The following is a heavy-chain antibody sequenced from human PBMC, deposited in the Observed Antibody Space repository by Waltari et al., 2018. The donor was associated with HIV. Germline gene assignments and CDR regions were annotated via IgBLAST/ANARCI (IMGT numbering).Heavy chain of an antibody. CDR1: GFDCSRFS. J-gene: IGHJ4*02. V-gene: IGHV3-21*04. Sequence: LVQSGGGEVPEGGSLLLSCSGSGFDCSRFSLNWVPQAPRRGLEWVASLRRDTYEANYLASVRGRFTISRDNARSSAFLEMTGLRVEDTATYYCVRDDPGYVPIDYWGQGSQVIVS. CDR2: LRRDTYEA. CDR3: VRDDPGYVPIDY. D-gene: IGHD2-15*01.